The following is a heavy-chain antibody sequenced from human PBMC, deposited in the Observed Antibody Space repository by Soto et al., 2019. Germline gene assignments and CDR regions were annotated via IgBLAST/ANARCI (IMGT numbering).Heavy chain of an antibody. D-gene: IGHD4-17*01. Sequence: SLKISCKGSGYSFTTFYIAWVRQMPGKGLECMGIISPGDSNTRYNPSFQGQVTISADKSISTAYLQWSSLRASDTAMYYCATSYGDYGYWGQGTLVTVSS. CDR1: GYSFTTFY. V-gene: IGHV5-51*01. J-gene: IGHJ4*02. CDR3: ATSYGDYGY. CDR2: ISPGDSNT.